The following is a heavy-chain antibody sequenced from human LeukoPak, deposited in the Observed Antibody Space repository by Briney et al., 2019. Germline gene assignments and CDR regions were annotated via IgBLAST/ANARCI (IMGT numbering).Heavy chain of an antibody. CDR3: ARSHWKYYYDSSGPLLAPAFDI. V-gene: IGHV4-39*07. D-gene: IGHD3-22*01. J-gene: IGHJ3*02. CDR1: GGSISSSSYY. CDR2: INHSGST. Sequence: SETLSLTCTVSGGSISSSSYYWGWIRQPPGKGLERIGEINHSGSTNYNPSLKSRVTISVDTSKYQFSLKLSSVTAADTAVYYCARSHWKYYYDSSGPLLAPAFDIWGQGTMVTVSS.